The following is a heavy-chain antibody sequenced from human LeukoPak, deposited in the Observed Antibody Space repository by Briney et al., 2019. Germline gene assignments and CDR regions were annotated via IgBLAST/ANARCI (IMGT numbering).Heavy chain of an antibody. J-gene: IGHJ1*01. CDR1: GGSISSYY. CDR3: ARGNHYYDSSAYLAWESFQH. CDR2: IYYSGST. D-gene: IGHD3-22*01. Sequence: SETLSLTCTVSGGSISSYYWSWIRQPPGKGLEWIGYIYYSGSTNYNPSLKSRVTISVDSSKNQFSLKLSSVTAADTAVYYCARGNHYYDSSAYLAWESFQHWGQGTLVTVSS. V-gene: IGHV4-59*01.